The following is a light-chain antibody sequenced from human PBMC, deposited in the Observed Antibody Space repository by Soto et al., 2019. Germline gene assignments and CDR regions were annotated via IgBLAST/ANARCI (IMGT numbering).Light chain of an antibody. CDR2: EVS. CDR1: SSDLASYNR. V-gene: IGLV2-18*01. J-gene: IGLJ1*01. CDR3: ILYTTDSTYV. Sequence: QSVVTQPPSVSGSPGQSVTISCAGTSSDLASYNRVSWYQRPPGTGPKLVIYEVSNRPPGIPDRFSGSKSGKTASLTISGLQAEDEAEYYGILYTTDSTYVCGTGTKVXV.